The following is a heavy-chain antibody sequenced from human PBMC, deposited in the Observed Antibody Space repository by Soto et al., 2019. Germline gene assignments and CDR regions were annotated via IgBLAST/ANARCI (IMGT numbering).Heavy chain of an antibody. J-gene: IGHJ5*02. CDR2: IYWDDDR. CDR3: VSGSFPNWFDP. V-gene: IGHV2-5*02. D-gene: IGHD3-10*01. CDR1: GFSFSTSGVG. Sequence: ESGPTLVNPTQTLTLTCTFSGFSFSTSGVGVGWIRQPPGKALEWLALIYWDDDRRYSPSLRSRLTITKDTSKNQVVLTMTNMDPVDTATYYCVSGSFPNWFDPWGQGTLVTVSS.